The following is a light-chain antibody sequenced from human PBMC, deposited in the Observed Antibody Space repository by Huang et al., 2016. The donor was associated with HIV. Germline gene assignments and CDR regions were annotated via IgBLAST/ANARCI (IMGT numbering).Light chain of an antibody. CDR3: HQYNNWLLS. J-gene: IGKJ4*01. CDR1: RSVSTN. CDR2: GSS. Sequence: EIVMTQSPATLSVSPGQRVTLSCRANRSVSTNLAWYQQRHGQAPRLLIYGSSTRAPGIPARCSGSGSGTDVSLTIISLQSEDFALYYCHQYNNWLLSFGGGTRV. V-gene: IGKV3-15*01.